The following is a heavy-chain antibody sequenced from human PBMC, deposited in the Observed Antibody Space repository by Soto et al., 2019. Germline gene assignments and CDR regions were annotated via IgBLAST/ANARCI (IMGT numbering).Heavy chain of an antibody. Sequence: SETLSLTCTVSGGSISSGGYYWSWIRQHPGKGLEWIGYIYYSGSTYYNPSLKSRVTISVDTSKNQFSLKLSSVTAADTAVYYCARDQLVYAMGYYYYYGMDVWGQGTTVTVSS. CDR1: GGSISSGGYY. CDR3: ARDQLVYAMGYYYYYGMDV. D-gene: IGHD2-8*01. CDR2: IYYSGST. J-gene: IGHJ6*02. V-gene: IGHV4-31*03.